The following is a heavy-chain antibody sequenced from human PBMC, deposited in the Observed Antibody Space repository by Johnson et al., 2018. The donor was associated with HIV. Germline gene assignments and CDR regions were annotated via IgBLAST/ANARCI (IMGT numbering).Heavy chain of an antibody. J-gene: IGHJ3*02. V-gene: IGHV3-66*01. Sequence: MLLVESGGGLVQPGGSLRLSCAASGFTVSSNYMNWVRQAPGKGLEWVSVIYSGGSTYYADSVKGRFTISRDNSKNTLYLQMNNLRPEDTAVYYCAKNNEENNWNQRVDDAFDIWGQGKMVTVSS. D-gene: IGHD1-20*01. CDR3: AKNNEENNWNQRVDDAFDI. CDR2: IYSGGST. CDR1: GFTVSSNY.